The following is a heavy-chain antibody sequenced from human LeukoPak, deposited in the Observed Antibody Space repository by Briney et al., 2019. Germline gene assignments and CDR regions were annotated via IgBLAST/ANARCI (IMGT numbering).Heavy chain of an antibody. J-gene: IGHJ4*02. CDR2: ISSSGSTI. Sequence: GGSLRLSCAASGSTFSDYYMSWIRQAPGKGLEWVSYISSSGSTIYYADSVKGRFTISRDNAKNSLYLQMNSLRAEDTAVYYCTTDRIVAVGPQFDYWGQGTLVTVSS. CDR3: TTDRIVAVGPQFDY. V-gene: IGHV3-11*01. CDR1: GSTFSDYY. D-gene: IGHD6-13*01.